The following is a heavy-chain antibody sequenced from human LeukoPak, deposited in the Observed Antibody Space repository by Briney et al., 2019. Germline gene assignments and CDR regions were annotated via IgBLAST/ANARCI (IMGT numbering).Heavy chain of an antibody. Sequence: GGSLRLSCAASGFTFSSYAMSWVRQAPGKGLVWVSRINHDGSSTNYADSVKGRFTISRDNAKNTLYLQMNSLRAEDTAVYYCVRDWGYDSSGYWQKYFDTWGQGTLVTVSP. J-gene: IGHJ4*02. D-gene: IGHD3-22*01. CDR3: VRDWGYDSSGYWQKYFDT. CDR2: INHDGSST. V-gene: IGHV3-74*01. CDR1: GFTFSSYA.